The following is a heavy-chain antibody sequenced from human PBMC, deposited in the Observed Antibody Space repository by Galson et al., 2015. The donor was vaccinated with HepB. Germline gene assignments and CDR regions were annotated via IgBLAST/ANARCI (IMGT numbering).Heavy chain of an antibody. CDR3: AHRRDPYCSSSNCYGGFWYFDL. CDR2: IHWDDDK. V-gene: IGHV2-5*02. D-gene: IGHD2-2*01. Sequence: PALVKPTQTLTLTCTFSGFSLSTSGVGVGWIRQPPGKALESLAVIHWDDDKRYSSSLQSRLTITKDTSRNQVVLTMTNMDPVDTATYYCAHRRDPYCSSSNCYGGFWYFDLWGPGTLVTVSS. CDR1: GFSLSTSGVG. J-gene: IGHJ2*01.